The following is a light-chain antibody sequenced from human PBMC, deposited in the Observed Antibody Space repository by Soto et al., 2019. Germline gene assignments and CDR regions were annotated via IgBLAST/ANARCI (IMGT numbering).Light chain of an antibody. Sequence: EIVLTQSPGTLSLSPGERDNLSCRASQSVSSSYLAWYQQKPGQAPRLLIYGASSRATGIPDRFSGSGSGTDFTLTISRLEPEDFAVYYCQQYGSSPLTFGGGTKVDIK. J-gene: IGKJ4*01. CDR1: QSVSSSY. CDR2: GAS. CDR3: QQYGSSPLT. V-gene: IGKV3-20*01.